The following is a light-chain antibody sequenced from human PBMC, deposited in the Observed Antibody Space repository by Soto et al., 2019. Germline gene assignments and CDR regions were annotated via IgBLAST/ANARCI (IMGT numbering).Light chain of an antibody. J-gene: IGLJ1*01. CDR2: DDD. Sequence: QAVVTQPPSVSAAPGQKVTISCSGSSSNIGGNSVSWYQQLPGTAPKPLIYDDDKRPSGIPDRFSGSKSGTSATLGITGFQTGDEADYYCGSWDSSLSAYVFATGTKLTVL. CDR3: GSWDSSLSAYV. CDR1: SSNIGGNS. V-gene: IGLV1-51*01.